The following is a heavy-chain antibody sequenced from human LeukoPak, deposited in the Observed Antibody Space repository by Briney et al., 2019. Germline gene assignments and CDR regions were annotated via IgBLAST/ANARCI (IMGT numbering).Heavy chain of an antibody. CDR3: AKDLGGYGGKSVLGAFDI. CDR1: GFTFSSYG. D-gene: IGHD4-23*01. J-gene: IGHJ3*02. Sequence: GGSLRLSCAASGFTFSSYGMHWVRQAPGKGLEWVAVISYDGSNKYYADSVKGRFTISGDNSKNTLYLQMNSLRAEDTAVYYCAKDLGGYGGKSVLGAFDIWGQGTMVSVSS. CDR2: ISYDGSNK. V-gene: IGHV3-30*18.